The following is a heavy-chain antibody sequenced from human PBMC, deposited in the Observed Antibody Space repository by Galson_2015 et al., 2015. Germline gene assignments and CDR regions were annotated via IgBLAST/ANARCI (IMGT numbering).Heavy chain of an antibody. J-gene: IGHJ4*02. V-gene: IGHV3-7*05. D-gene: IGHD2-2*01. CDR2: INREGSEK. Sequence: SLRLSCAASGFTFSSYWMTWVRQAPGKGLEWVANINREGSEKYYVGSVTGRFTISRDNAKNSLYLQMYSLRAEDTAVYYCARDIVPPGLAFDYWGQGILVTVSS. CDR3: ARDIVPPGLAFDY. CDR1: GFTFSSYW.